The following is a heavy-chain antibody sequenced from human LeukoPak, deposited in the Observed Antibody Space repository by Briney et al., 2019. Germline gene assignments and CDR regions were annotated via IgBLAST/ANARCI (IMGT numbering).Heavy chain of an antibody. J-gene: IGHJ4*02. D-gene: IGHD3-16*02. V-gene: IGHV3-23*01. CDR3: AKDAIGQYRPYYFDC. CDR1: GFTFSSFA. Sequence: GSLRLSCAASGFTFSSFAMSWVRQAPGKGLEWVSSISGSGESTYYADYVKGRFTVSRDNSKNTLNLQLNSLRAEDTAVYYCAKDAIGQYRPYYFDCWGQGTLVTVSS. CDR2: ISGSGEST.